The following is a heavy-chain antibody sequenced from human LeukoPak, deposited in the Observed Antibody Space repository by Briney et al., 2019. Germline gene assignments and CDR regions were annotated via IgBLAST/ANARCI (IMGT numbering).Heavy chain of an antibody. CDR3: ARHGLRRDGYNLDY. D-gene: IGHD5-24*01. J-gene: IGHJ4*02. CDR1: GGSINTYY. Sequence: SETLPLTCTVSGGSINTYYWNWIRQPPGKGLEWIGDIYYSGNTSYNPSLKSRVTISVGTSKNQFSLKLSSVTAADTAVYYCARHGLRRDGYNLDYWGQGTLVTVSS. CDR2: IYYSGNT. V-gene: IGHV4-59*08.